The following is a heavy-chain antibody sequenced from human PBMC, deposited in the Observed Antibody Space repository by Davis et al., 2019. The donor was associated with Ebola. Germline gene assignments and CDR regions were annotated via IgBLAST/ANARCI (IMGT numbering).Heavy chain of an antibody. J-gene: IGHJ4*02. CDR2: ISSYSSYI. D-gene: IGHD3-16*01. CDR1: GFTFNSYS. V-gene: IGHV3-21*01. CDR3: ARVSIGGGQQGEYSFDY. Sequence: GESLKISCAASGFTFNSYSMNWVRQAPGKGLEWVSSISSYSSYIYYADSVKGRFTISRDNAKNSLYLQMNSLRAEDMAVYYCARVSIGGGQQGEYSFDYWGQGTLVTVSS.